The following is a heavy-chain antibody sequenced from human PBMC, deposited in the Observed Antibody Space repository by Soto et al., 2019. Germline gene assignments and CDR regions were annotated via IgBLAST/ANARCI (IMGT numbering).Heavy chain of an antibody. CDR2: IYSSGST. Sequence: PSETLSLTCTVSGGSISSYYWSWIRQPPGKGLEWIGYIYSSGSTNYTPSLKSRVTISVDTSKNQFSLTLSSVTAADTAVYFCARHRTTALRFGLVIPHYFDYWGQGTLVTVSS. J-gene: IGHJ4*02. CDR1: GGSISSYY. CDR3: ARHRTTALRFGLVIPHYFDY. V-gene: IGHV4-59*08. D-gene: IGHD3-3*01.